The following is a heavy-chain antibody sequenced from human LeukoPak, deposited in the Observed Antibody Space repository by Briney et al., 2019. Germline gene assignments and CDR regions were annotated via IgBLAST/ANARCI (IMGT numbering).Heavy chain of an antibody. V-gene: IGHV4-59*01. J-gene: IGHJ4*02. Sequence: PSETLSLTCTVSGGSISSYYWSWIRQPPGKELAWIGYIYYSGSTNYNPSLKSRVTISVDTSKNQFSLKLSSVTAADTAVYYCAREYCSGGSSYAIHWGQGTLVTVSS. CDR3: AREYCSGGSSYAIH. D-gene: IGHD2-15*01. CDR1: GGSISSYY. CDR2: IYYSGST.